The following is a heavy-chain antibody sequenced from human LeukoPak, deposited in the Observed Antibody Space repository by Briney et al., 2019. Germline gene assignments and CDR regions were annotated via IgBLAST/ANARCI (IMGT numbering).Heavy chain of an antibody. CDR3: ARSGYYFVGFDY. J-gene: IGHJ4*02. CDR1: GYSFTEYG. D-gene: IGHD3-22*01. V-gene: IGHV1-18*04. CDR2: ISAYNGNT. Sequence: ASVKVSCKASGYSFTEYGINWVRQAPGQGLEWMGWISAYNGNTNFAPKFQDRVIMTTDTSTSTAYMELRSLRSDGTAVYFCARSGYYFVGFDYWGQGTLVTVSS.